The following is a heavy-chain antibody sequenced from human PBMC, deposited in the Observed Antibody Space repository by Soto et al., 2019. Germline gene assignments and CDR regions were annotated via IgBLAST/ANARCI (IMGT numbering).Heavy chain of an antibody. CDR3: AKTITTYSGDSRGRGALVDY. CDR1: GFTFSTYG. CDR2: ISSDGKSE. J-gene: IGHJ4*02. D-gene: IGHD3-22*01. V-gene: IGHV3-30*18. Sequence: VGSLRLSCAASGFTFSTYGMHWVRQPPGKGLEWVAVISSDGKSEHYADPVKGRFSISRDNSKNTLSLQMNSLRVEDTAVYYCAKTITTYSGDSRGRGALVDYWGQGTLVNVSS.